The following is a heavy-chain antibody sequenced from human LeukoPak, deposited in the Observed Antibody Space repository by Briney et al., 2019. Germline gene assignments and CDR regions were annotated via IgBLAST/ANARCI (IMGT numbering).Heavy chain of an antibody. Sequence: GALRLSCAASGFTFASYWMHWVRHAPREGLVWVSRITGDGSSTSYADSVKGRFTISRDNAKNTLYLQMNSLRVDDTAVYYCASNFHGDYHYWGQGTLVTVSS. J-gene: IGHJ4*02. D-gene: IGHD4-17*01. V-gene: IGHV3-74*01. CDR2: ITGDGSST. CDR3: ASNFHGDYHY. CDR1: GFTFASYW.